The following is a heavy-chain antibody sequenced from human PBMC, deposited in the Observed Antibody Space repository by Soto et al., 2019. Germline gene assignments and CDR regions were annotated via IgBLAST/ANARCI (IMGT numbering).Heavy chain of an antibody. J-gene: IGHJ5*02. D-gene: IGHD5-12*01. CDR2: ISWNSDMI. CDR3: AKLQRNSAYDH. V-gene: IGHV3-9*01. Sequence: GGSLRLSCTASGFTFDDYAVHWVRQAPGKGLEWVSGISWNSDMIDYADSVKGRFTISRDNAKNSLYLQMNSLRAEDTALYYCAKLQRNSAYDHWGQGTLVTVSS. CDR1: GFTFDDYA.